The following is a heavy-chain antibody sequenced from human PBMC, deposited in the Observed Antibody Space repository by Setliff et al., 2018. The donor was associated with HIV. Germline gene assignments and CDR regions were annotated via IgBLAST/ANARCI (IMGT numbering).Heavy chain of an antibody. CDR2: IIPMFGTA. J-gene: IGHJ5*02. CDR3: ARDRSSRNWFDP. Sequence: ASVKVSCKASGGTFNNYAISWVRQAPGQGLEWMGRIIPMFGTANHAQKFQGRVTMTRDTSTNTVYMELNSLRSEDTAVYYCARDRSSRNWFDPWGQGTLVTVSS. CDR1: GGTFNNYA. D-gene: IGHD6-13*01. V-gene: IGHV1-69*05.